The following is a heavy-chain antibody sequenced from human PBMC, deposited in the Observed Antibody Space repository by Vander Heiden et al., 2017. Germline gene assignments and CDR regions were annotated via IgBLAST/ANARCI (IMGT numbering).Heavy chain of an antibody. CDR2: ISSSSSYI. CDR1: GFPFSSYS. V-gene: IGHV3-21*01. CDR3: ARDISRGNAFDI. D-gene: IGHD3-3*02. Sequence: EVQLVESGGGLVKPGGSLRLSCAASGFPFSSYSMNWVRQAPGKGLEWVSSISSSSSYIYYADSVKGRFTISRDNAKNSLYLQMNSLRAEDTAVYYCARDISRGNAFDIWGQGTMVTVSS. J-gene: IGHJ3*02.